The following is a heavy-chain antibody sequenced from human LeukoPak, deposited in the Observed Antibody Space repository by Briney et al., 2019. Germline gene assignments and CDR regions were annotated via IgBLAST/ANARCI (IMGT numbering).Heavy chain of an antibody. CDR2: IGSGGTAK. CDR3: AKIYYAGLHI. V-gene: IGHV3-48*03. D-gene: IGHD4-23*01. J-gene: IGHJ3*02. Sequence: GGSPRLSCAASGFTFSSYEMHWVRQPPGQGLEWVSNIGSGGTAKYYADSVKGRFTISRDNAKNSLYLQMNSLRAEGTAVYYCAKIYYAGLHIWGQGAMVTVSS. CDR1: GFTFSSYE.